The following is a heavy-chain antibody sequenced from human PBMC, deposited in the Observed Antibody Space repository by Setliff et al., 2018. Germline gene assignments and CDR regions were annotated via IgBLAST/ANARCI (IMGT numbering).Heavy chain of an antibody. Sequence: PSETLSLTCTVSGVSVASHYWSWIRQAPGTGLGWIAYVHDNGETNQNPSLKSRVTISVDTSKNQFSLKMTSVTAADTAIYYCARGSNGIYDPWGQGILVTVSS. CDR1: GVSVASHY. CDR3: ARGSNGIYDP. J-gene: IGHJ5*02. V-gene: IGHV4-59*02. CDR2: VHDNGET. D-gene: IGHD1-26*01.